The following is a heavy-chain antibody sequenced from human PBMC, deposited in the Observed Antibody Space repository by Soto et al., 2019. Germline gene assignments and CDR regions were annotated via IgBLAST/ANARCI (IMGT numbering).Heavy chain of an antibody. V-gene: IGHV1-69*06. Sequence: SVKVSCKASGSTFSSYAISWVRQAPGQGLEWMGGIIPIFGTANYAQKFQGRVTITADKSTSTAYMEQSSLRSEDTAVYYCARGLVVAATPYYYYGMDVWGQGTTVTVSS. CDR3: ARGLVVAATPYYYYGMDV. CDR1: GSTFSSYA. CDR2: IIPIFGTA. J-gene: IGHJ6*02. D-gene: IGHD2-15*01.